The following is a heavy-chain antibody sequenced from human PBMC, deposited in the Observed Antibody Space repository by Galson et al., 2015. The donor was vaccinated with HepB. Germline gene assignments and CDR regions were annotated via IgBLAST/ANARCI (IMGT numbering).Heavy chain of an antibody. Sequence: SVKVSCKASGYTFTSYYIHWVRQAPGQGLEWMGIINPSGGSTSYAQKFQGRVIMTRDTSKRTVYMEMSSLRSEDTAVYYCALYSNYWYWGQGALVTVSS. CDR1: GYTFTSYY. CDR2: INPSGGST. J-gene: IGHJ4*02. CDR3: ALYSNYWY. D-gene: IGHD4-11*01. V-gene: IGHV1-46*03.